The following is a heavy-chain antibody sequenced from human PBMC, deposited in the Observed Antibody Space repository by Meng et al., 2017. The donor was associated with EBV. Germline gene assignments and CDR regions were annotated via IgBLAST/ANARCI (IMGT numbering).Heavy chain of an antibody. Sequence: QVQLQQWGAGLLKPSETLSRTCAVYGGSFSGYYWSWIRQPPGKGLEWIGEINHSGSTNYNPSLKSRVTISVDTSKNQFSLKLSSVTAADTAVYYCARGRWLQPGSYFDYWGQGTLVTVSS. D-gene: IGHD5-24*01. CDR1: GGSFSGYY. J-gene: IGHJ4*02. V-gene: IGHV4-34*01. CDR3: ARGRWLQPGSYFDY. CDR2: INHSGST.